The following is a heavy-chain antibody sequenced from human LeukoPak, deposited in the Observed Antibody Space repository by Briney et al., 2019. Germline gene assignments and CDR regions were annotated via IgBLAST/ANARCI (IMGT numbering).Heavy chain of an antibody. V-gene: IGHV3-30*02. D-gene: IGHD3-22*01. J-gene: IGHJ4*02. CDR1: GFTFTSYG. CDR3: AKVLNSGYYPSFDY. Sequence: PGGSLRLSCAASGFTFTSYGMHWVRQAPGKGLEWVAFITYDGNNKYYPDSVKGRFTISKDNSKNTLHLQMNSLRAEDTAVYYCAKVLNSGYYPSFDYWGQGTLVTISS. CDR2: ITYDGNNK.